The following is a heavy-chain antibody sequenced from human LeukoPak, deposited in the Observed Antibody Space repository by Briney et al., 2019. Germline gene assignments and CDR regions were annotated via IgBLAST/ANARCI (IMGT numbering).Heavy chain of an antibody. V-gene: IGHV3-30*18. CDR2: ISYDGSNK. CDR1: GFAFSSYG. D-gene: IGHD2-15*01. Sequence: PGRSLRLSCAASGFAFSSYGMHLVRQAPGKGLEWVAVISYDGSNKYYADSVKGRFTISRDNSKNTLYLQMNSLRAEDTAVYYCAKEDEDWHWGQGTLVTVSS. CDR3: AKEDEDWH. J-gene: IGHJ4*02.